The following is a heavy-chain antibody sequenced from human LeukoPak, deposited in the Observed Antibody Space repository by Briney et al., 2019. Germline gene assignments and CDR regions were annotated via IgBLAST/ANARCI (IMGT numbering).Heavy chain of an antibody. CDR2: ISSSSYI. CDR1: GFTFSSYS. V-gene: IGHV3-21*01. D-gene: IGHD3-22*01. Sequence: PGGSLRLSCAASGFTFSSYSMNWVRQAPGKGLEWRSSISSSSYIYYADSVKGRFTISRDNAKNSLYLQMNSLRAEDTAVYYCARDLPYYDSSGYPYFDYWGQGTLVTVSS. J-gene: IGHJ4*02. CDR3: ARDLPYYDSSGYPYFDY.